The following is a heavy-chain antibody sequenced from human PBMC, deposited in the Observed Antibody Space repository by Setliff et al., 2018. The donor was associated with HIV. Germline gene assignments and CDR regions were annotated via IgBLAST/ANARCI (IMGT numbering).Heavy chain of an antibody. Sequence: ASVKVSCKASGYTFTSYDINWVRQATGQGLEWMGWMNPNSGNTGYAQKFQGRVTMTRNTSISTAYMELSSLRSEDTAVYYCARGRDYVLGNYHYTGGGAFDVWGQGTMVTVSS. J-gene: IGHJ3*01. CDR2: MNPNSGNT. CDR3: ARGRDYVLGNYHYTGGGAFDV. V-gene: IGHV1-8*02. CDR1: GYTFTSYD. D-gene: IGHD3-16*02.